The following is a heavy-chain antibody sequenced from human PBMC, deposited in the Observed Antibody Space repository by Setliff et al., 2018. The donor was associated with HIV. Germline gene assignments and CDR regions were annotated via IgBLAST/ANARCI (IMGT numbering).Heavy chain of an antibody. CDR1: GYTLSSYD. CDR3: ARARRDSYDRGRRNHYYIDV. Sequence: ASVKVSCKASGYTLSSYDINWVRQATGQGLEWMGWTNPNSGNTGYAQKFQGRVTMTRDTSISTAYMELNNLKFEDTAVYYCARARRDSYDRGRRNHYYIDVWGKGTTVTVSS. J-gene: IGHJ6*03. V-gene: IGHV1-8*02. D-gene: IGHD3-22*01. CDR2: TNPNSGNT.